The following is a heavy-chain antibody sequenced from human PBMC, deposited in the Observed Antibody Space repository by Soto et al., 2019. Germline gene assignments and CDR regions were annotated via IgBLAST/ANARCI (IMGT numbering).Heavy chain of an antibody. CDR2: ISASNDNT. Sequence: ASVKVSCKASGYTFTSYGISWVRQAPGQGLEWMGWISASNDNTDYAQKLQGRVTMTTDTSTSTAYMELRSLRSDDTAVYYCARERPPYRIAVTGRTYYYGMDVWGQGTTVTVSS. D-gene: IGHD6-13*01. V-gene: IGHV1-18*01. CDR3: ARERPPYRIAVTGRTYYYGMDV. CDR1: GYTFTSYG. J-gene: IGHJ6*02.